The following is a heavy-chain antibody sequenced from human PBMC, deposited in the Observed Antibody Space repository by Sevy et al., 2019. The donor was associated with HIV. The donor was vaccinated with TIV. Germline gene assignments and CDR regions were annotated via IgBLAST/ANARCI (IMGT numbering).Heavy chain of an antibody. CDR3: VRAIAAAGSF. D-gene: IGHD6-13*01. CDR1: GFIFSYYG. CDR2: IWYDGSNT. J-gene: IGHJ4*02. Sequence: GGSLRLSCAASGFIFSYYGMHWVRQAPGKGLEWVAVIWYDGSNTIYADSVKGRFTISRDNARNSLYLRMNSLRAEDTALYYCVRAIAAAGSFWGQGTLVTVSS. V-gene: IGHV3-33*01.